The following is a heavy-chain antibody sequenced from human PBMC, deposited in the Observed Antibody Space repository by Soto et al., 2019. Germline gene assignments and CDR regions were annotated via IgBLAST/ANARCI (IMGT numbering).Heavy chain of an antibody. Sequence: PSETLSLTCAVYGGSFSGYYWSWIRQPPGKGLEWIGEINHSGSTNYNPSLKSRVTISVDTSKNQFSLKLSSVTAADTAVYYCARGLGGGNSYYYYYYGMDVWGQGTTVTVSS. D-gene: IGHD2-21*02. CDR1: GGSFSGYY. J-gene: IGHJ6*02. CDR3: ARGLGGGNSYYYYYYGMDV. V-gene: IGHV4-34*01. CDR2: INHSGST.